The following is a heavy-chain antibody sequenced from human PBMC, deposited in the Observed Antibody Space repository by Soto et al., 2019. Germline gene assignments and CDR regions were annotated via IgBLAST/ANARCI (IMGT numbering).Heavy chain of an antibody. Sequence: QVQLVESGGGVVQPGRSLRLSCAASGFTFSSYGMHWVRQAPGKGLEWVAVISYDGSNKYYADFVKGRFTISRDNSKNTLYLQMNSLRAEDTAVYYCAKEGYYDSSGPSHFDYWGQGTLVTVSS. V-gene: IGHV3-30*18. CDR3: AKEGYYDSSGPSHFDY. CDR1: GFTFSSYG. D-gene: IGHD3-22*01. CDR2: ISYDGSNK. J-gene: IGHJ4*02.